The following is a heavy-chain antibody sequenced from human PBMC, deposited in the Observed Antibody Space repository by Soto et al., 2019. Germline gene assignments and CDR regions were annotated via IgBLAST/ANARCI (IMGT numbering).Heavy chain of an antibody. J-gene: IGHJ4*02. CDR2: INSNTGGT. D-gene: IGHD1-7*01. Sequence: ASVKVSCKASGYTLKDYYMHWVRQAPGQGLEWMGWINSNTGGTNYAQKFQGRVTMTRDTSISTAYMELSRLRPDDTAVYYCARESVVTGTHHFDSWGQGTMVTVSS. CDR1: GYTLKDYY. V-gene: IGHV1-2*02. CDR3: ARESVVTGTHHFDS.